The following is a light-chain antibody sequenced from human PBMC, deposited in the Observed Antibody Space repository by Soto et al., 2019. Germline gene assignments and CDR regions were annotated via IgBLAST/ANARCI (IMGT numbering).Light chain of an antibody. CDR1: QGISSY. Sequence: DIQLTQSPSFLSASVGDRVTITCRARQGISSYLACYQQKPGKAPKLLIYAASTLQSGVPSRFSGSGSGAEFTLTIGSLQPEDFATYYGQQLNSYLLTGGGGTKVEIK. CDR2: AAS. V-gene: IGKV1-9*01. J-gene: IGKJ4*01. CDR3: QQLNSYLLT.